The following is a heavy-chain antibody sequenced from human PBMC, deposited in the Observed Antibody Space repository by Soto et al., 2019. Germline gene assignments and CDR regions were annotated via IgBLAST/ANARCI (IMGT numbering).Heavy chain of an antibody. Sequence: GESLKISCQTSGYSFTNYWIGWVRQLPGKAPEYMGVIFPGDSDTKYSPPFQGQVTISVGKSINTAYLQWSSLKASDTAMYYCARRDFDSSGYSQAFDFWGQGTSVTVSS. V-gene: IGHV5-51*01. J-gene: IGHJ4*02. CDR2: IFPGDSDT. CDR1: GYSFTNYW. D-gene: IGHD3-22*01. CDR3: ARRDFDSSGYSQAFDF.